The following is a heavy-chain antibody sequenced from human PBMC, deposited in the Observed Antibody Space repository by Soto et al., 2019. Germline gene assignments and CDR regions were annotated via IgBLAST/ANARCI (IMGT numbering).Heavy chain of an antibody. CDR1: GYAFTTYG. CDR2: ISAHNGNT. V-gene: IGHV1-18*01. J-gene: IGHJ4*02. D-gene: IGHD1-1*01. Sequence: QVHLVQSGAEVKKPGASVKVSCQGSGYAFTTYGITWVRQAPGQGLEWMGWISAHNGNTNYAQKLQGRVTVTRDTSTSAAYMELRSLRDDDTAVYYCARGRYGYYWGQGALVPFSS. CDR3: ARGRYGYY.